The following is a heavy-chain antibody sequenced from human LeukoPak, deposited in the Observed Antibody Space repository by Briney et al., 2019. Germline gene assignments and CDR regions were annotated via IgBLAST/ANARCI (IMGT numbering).Heavy chain of an antibody. V-gene: IGHV3-64*01. CDR2: ISSSGGST. Sequence: GGSLRLSCAASGFTFTTYAMHWVRQAPGKGLEYVSAISSSGGSTFYANSVKGRFTISRDNLKNTLYLQMGSLRAEDMALYYCVRRAPGFSSGWLDYWGQGTLVTVSS. CDR1: GFTFTTYA. CDR3: VRRAPGFSSGWLDY. J-gene: IGHJ4*02. D-gene: IGHD6-19*01.